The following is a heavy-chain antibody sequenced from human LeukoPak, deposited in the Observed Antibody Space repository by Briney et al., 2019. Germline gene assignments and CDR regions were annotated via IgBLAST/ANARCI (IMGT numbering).Heavy chain of an antibody. D-gene: IGHD2-8*02. CDR3: ARDGPGVTGDIFARYYYYYMDV. J-gene: IGHJ6*03. Sequence: AGTLSLSCAVSGFSISGYYLSWIRQPAGKGLEWIGRSCTRVSTNYTPSLKPRVTMSVDTSKNQFSLKLSSVTAADTAVYYCARDGPGVTGDIFARYYYYYMDVWGKGPTVTVSS. V-gene: IGHV4-4*07. CDR2: SCTRVST. CDR1: GFSISGYY.